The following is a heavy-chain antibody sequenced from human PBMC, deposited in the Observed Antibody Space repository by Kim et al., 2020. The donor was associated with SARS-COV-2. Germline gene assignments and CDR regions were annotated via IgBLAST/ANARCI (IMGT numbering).Heavy chain of an antibody. CDR3: ATGGGGDFLSWFDP. J-gene: IGHJ5*02. V-gene: IGHV1-69*01. Sequence: EQNFQGRVTITADESTSTVYMELRSLKSDDTAMYYCATGGGGDFLSWFDPWGQGTLVTVSS. D-gene: IGHD2-21*01.